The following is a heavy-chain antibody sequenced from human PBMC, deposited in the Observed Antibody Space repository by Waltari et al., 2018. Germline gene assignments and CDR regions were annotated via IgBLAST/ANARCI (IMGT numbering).Heavy chain of an antibody. Sequence: QVQLQQWGAGLLKPSETLSLTCAVYGGSFSCYSWSWIPQPPGKGLEWIGEINHSGSTNYNPSLKSRVTISVDTSKNQFSLKLSSVTAADTAVYYCARTPDYYDSSGFIDYWGQGTLVTVSS. CDR2: INHSGST. CDR3: ARTPDYYDSSGFIDY. D-gene: IGHD3-22*01. V-gene: IGHV4-34*01. CDR1: GGSFSCYS. J-gene: IGHJ4*02.